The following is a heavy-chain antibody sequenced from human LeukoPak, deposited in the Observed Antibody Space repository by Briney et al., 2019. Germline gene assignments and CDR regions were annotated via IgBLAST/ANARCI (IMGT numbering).Heavy chain of an antibody. CDR2: INHRGST. V-gene: IGHV4-34*01. CDR3: ARSWAGMYYPFYYFDF. D-gene: IGHD1-26*01. J-gene: IGHJ4*02. Sequence: SETLTLTCAVYGDSFSGYYRSWIRQPPGKGLEWIAEINHRGSTHYNPSLKSRVNISVDTSKNQFSLNLDSVTAADTAVYYCARSWAGMYYPFYYFDFWGQGTMVSVSS. CDR1: GDSFSGYY.